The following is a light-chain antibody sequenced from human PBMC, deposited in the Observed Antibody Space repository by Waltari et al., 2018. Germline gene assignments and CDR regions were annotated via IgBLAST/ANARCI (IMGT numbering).Light chain of an antibody. CDR2: VNSDGSH. Sequence: QLVLTQSPSASASMGASVKLTCPLSSGHSSNIIAWLQQQPEKGPRYLMKVNSDGSHSKGDEIPDRFSGSSSGAERYLTISSRQSEDEADYYCQTGGHGTWVFGGGTKLTVL. J-gene: IGLJ3*02. V-gene: IGLV4-69*01. CDR1: SGHSSNI. CDR3: QTGGHGTWV.